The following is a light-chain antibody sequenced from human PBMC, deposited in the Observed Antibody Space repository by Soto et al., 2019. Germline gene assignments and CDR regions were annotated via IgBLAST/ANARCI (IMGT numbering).Light chain of an antibody. Sequence: DIQMTQSPSTLSAYVGDRVTITCRASQNIDGWLAWYQQKPGKAPKLLIYDASSLETGVSSRFSGSGSGAEFTLTISSLQRDDFATYYCQQYNDNSFFGQGTKLEIK. V-gene: IGKV1-5*01. CDR3: QQYNDNSF. CDR2: DAS. CDR1: QNIDGW. J-gene: IGKJ2*01.